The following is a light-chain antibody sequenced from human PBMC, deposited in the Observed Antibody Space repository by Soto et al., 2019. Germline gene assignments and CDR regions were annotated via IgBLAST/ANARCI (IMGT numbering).Light chain of an antibody. Sequence: EIVLTQSPGTLSLSPGERATLSCRASQSVSSSYLAWYQQKPGQAPRLLIYVASSRATGILDRFSGSGSGTDFTLTISRLEPEDFAVYYCKQYGSSPGYTFGQGTKLEIK. CDR3: KQYGSSPGYT. V-gene: IGKV3-20*01. J-gene: IGKJ2*01. CDR1: QSVSSSY. CDR2: VAS.